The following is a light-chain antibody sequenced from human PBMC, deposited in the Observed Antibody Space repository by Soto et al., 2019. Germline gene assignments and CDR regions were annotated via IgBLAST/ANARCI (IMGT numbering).Light chain of an antibody. CDR3: QQYHNWPPIT. CDR2: GAS. CDR1: QFVSSN. Sequence: EIVLTQSPATLSLSQGERASLSCRASQFVSSNLAWYQQKPGQAPRLLIYGASTRATGIPARFSGSGSGTEFTLTISNLQSEDFAVYFCQQYHNWPPITFGQGTRLEIK. J-gene: IGKJ5*01. V-gene: IGKV3D-15*01.